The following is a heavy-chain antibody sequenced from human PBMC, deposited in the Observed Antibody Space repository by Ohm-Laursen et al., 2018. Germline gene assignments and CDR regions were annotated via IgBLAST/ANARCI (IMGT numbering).Heavy chain of an antibody. Sequence: SLRLSCAASGFTFSSYGMHWVRQAPGKGLAWVAVISYDGSNKYYADSVKGRFTISRDNSKNTLYLQMNSLRAEDTAVYYCAKDGQWLVYFDYWGQGTLVTVSS. V-gene: IGHV3-30*18. CDR2: ISYDGSNK. CDR1: GFTFSSYG. CDR3: AKDGQWLVYFDY. J-gene: IGHJ4*02. D-gene: IGHD6-19*01.